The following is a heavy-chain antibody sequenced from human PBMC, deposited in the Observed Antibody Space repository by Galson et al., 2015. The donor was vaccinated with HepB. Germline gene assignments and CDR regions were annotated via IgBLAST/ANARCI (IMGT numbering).Heavy chain of an antibody. CDR1: EFSMSDAW. CDR2: IKRKSEGGTT. Sequence: SLRLSCAGSEFSMSDAWMSWVRQAPGRGLEWIGRIKRKSEGGTTEYGAPLKGRVSISRDESQNTLYLLMNGLETEDTALYHCATGGHYFGAWGQGTLVTVSS. CDR3: ATGGHYFGA. J-gene: IGHJ4*02. V-gene: IGHV3-15*01. D-gene: IGHD3-10*01.